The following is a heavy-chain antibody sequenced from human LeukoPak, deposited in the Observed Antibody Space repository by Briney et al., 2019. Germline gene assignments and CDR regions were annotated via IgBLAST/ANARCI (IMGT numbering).Heavy chain of an antibody. Sequence: PGGSLRLSCAASGFTLSSYGMHWVRQAPGKGLEWVGFIRYDGSNKYYADSLKGRFTISRDNSKNTAYLQMNSLRAEDTAVYYCAKDFPVVVILDKYDAFDIWGQGTMVTVSS. V-gene: IGHV3-30*02. CDR3: AKDFPVVVILDKYDAFDI. D-gene: IGHD3-22*01. J-gene: IGHJ3*02. CDR2: IRYDGSNK. CDR1: GFTLSSYG.